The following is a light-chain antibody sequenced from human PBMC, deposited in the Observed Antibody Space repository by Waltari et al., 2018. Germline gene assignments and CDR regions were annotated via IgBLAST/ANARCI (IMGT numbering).Light chain of an antibody. V-gene: IGKV4-1*01. Sequence: DIVMTQSPDSLAVSLCERATVHCRSSQSVLYSSNNNNYLTWYQQKPGKPPKLLIYWASTRESGVPDRFSGSGSGTDFTLTISSLQAEDVAVYYCQQYFSAPYTFGQGTKLEIK. J-gene: IGKJ2*01. CDR3: QQYFSAPYT. CDR1: QSVLYSSNNNNY. CDR2: WAS.